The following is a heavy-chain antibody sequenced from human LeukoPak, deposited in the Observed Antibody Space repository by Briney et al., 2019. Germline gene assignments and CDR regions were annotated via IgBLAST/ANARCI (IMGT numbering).Heavy chain of an antibody. CDR2: IYYSGST. V-gene: IGHV4-59*12. CDR3: ARDRLTDYYGSETYYPNWFDP. Sequence: SQTLSLTCTASGDSISNYYCSWIRQPPGKGLEWIGYIYYSGSTNYNPSLKSRVTMSVDTSKNRISLRLTSVTAADTAIYYCARDRLTDYYGSETYYPNWFDPWGQGTLVTVSS. CDR1: GDSISNYY. J-gene: IGHJ5*02. D-gene: IGHD3-10*01.